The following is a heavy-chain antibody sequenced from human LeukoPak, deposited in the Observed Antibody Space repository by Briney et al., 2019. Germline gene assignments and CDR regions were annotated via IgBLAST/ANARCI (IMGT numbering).Heavy chain of an antibody. J-gene: IGHJ4*02. V-gene: IGHV3-74*01. CDR2: INSDGSST. D-gene: IGHD2-2*01. CDR3: ARDPVSQDCSSTSCLKTFFDY. CDR1: GFTFSSYW. Sequence: GGSLRLSCAASGFTFSSYWMHWVRQAPGKGLVWVSRINSDGSSTSYADSVKGRFTISRDNAKNTLYLQMNSLRAEDTAVYYCARDPVSQDCSSTSCLKTFFDYWGQGTLVTVSS.